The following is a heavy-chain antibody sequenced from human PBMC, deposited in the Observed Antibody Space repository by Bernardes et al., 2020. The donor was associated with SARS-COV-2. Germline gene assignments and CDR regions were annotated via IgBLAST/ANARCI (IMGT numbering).Heavy chain of an antibody. CDR3: ALPPTNYDRYGMDV. V-gene: IGHV1-2*02. CDR1: GYTFTGYY. Sequence: ASVKVSCKASGYTFTGYYIHWARQAPGQGLEWMGWTNPNSGGTNYAQKFQGRVTMTRDTSIRTAYMELSRLRSDDTAVYYCALPPTNYDRYGMDVWGQGTTVTVSS. J-gene: IGHJ6*02. D-gene: IGHD3-22*01. CDR2: TNPNSGGT.